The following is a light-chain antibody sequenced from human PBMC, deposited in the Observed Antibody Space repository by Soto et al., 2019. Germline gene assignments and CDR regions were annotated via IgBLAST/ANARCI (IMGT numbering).Light chain of an antibody. J-gene: IGKJ4*01. CDR2: AAS. Sequence: IVIPKSPATLYVSKGERAILSCRASQSIGINLAWYQQKPGQPPRLLIYAASNRATGVPARFSGRWSWTDCTLTLSGLETEDVELYYCQQYGSQPFTFGGGTQVDI. CDR3: QQYGSQPFT. V-gene: IGKV3-15*01. CDR1: QSIGIN.